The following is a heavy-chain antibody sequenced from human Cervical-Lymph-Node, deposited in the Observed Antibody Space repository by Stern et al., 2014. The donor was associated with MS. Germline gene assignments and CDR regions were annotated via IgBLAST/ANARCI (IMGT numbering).Heavy chain of an antibody. D-gene: IGHD2-15*01. CDR3: ARGLLGSENAFDI. CDR1: DTFTSYG. J-gene: IGHJ3*02. V-gene: IGHV1-18*01. CDR2: ISAYNGTT. Sequence: QVQLVQSGAEVKKPGASVKVSCKASDTFTSYGISWVRQAPGQGVEWMGWISAYNGTTHYAQKLQDRVTMTTDTSTSTAYMELRSLRSDDTAVYYCARGLLGSENAFDIWGQGTMVTVSS.